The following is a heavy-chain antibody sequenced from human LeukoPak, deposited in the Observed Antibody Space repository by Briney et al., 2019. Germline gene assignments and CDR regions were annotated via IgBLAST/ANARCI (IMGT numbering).Heavy chain of an antibody. V-gene: IGHV1-69*13. D-gene: IGHD4-17*01. J-gene: IGHJ4*02. CDR3: ARESYGDYRAGGFDY. CDR2: IIPIFGTA. Sequence: GASVKVSCMASGGTFSSYAISWVRQAPGQGLEWMGGIIPIFGTANYAQKFQGRVTITADESTSTAYMELSSLRSEDTAVYYCARESYGDYRAGGFDYWGQGTLVTVSS. CDR1: GGTFSSYA.